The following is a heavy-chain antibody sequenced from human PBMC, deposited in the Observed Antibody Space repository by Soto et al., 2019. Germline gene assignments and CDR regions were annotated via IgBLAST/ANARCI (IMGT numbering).Heavy chain of an antibody. CDR1: GGTFSSYA. V-gene: IGHV1-69*06. D-gene: IGHD1-7*01. J-gene: IGHJ4*02. Sequence: SVKVSCKASGGTFSSYAISWVRQAPGQGLEWMGGIIPIFGTANYAQKFQGRVTITADKSTSTAYMELSSLRSEDTAVYYCARRTGTTRYFDYWGQGTLVTVSS. CDR3: ARRTGTTRYFDY. CDR2: IIPIFGTA.